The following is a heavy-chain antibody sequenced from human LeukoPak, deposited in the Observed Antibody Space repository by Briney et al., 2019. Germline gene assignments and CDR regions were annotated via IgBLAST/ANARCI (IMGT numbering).Heavy chain of an antibody. J-gene: IGHJ5*02. CDR3: ARHVGPDTRITMLRGVSIPRYNNWFDP. D-gene: IGHD3-10*01. Sequence: PSETLSLTCTVAGGSFSSNTYYWGWIRQPPGKGLEWIGSISYSESTYYNPSLKSRVTISVDTSKNQFSLELLSVAAADTAVYYCARHVGPDTRITMLRGVSIPRYNNWFDPWGQGTLVTVSS. V-gene: IGHV4-39*01. CDR1: GGSFSSNTYY. CDR2: ISYSEST.